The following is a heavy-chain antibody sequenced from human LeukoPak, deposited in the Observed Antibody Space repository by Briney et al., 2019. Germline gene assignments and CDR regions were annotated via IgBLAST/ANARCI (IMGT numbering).Heavy chain of an antibody. Sequence: EASVKVSCKASGYTFTNYPMHWVRQAPGQRLEWMGWINAGNGNTRYSQILQGRVTITRVTSASTVYMELSSLRSEDTAVYYCASGDWNYFDYWGRGTLVTVSS. CDR1: GYTFTNYP. CDR3: ASGDWNYFDY. CDR2: INAGNGNT. J-gene: IGHJ4*02. V-gene: IGHV1-3*01. D-gene: IGHD2-21*01.